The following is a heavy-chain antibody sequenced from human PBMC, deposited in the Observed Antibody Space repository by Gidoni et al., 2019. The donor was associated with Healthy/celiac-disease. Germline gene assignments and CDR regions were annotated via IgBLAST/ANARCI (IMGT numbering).Heavy chain of an antibody. CDR1: GFTFTSHR. CDR2: ISSSSSDI. V-gene: IGHV3-21*01. Sequence: EVQLVESGGGLVKPGGSLRLSCAASGFTFTSHRMNWVRQPPGKGLEWVSSISSSSSDIYYADAVKGRFTIARDNAKNSLYLQMNSLRAEDTAVYYCARDVGRLMVYASYYYYGMDVWGQGTTVTVSS. J-gene: IGHJ6*02. D-gene: IGHD2-8*01. CDR3: ARDVGRLMVYASYYYYGMDV.